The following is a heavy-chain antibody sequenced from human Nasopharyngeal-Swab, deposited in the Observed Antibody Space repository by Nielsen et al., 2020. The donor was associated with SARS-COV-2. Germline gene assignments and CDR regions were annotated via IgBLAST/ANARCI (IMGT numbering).Heavy chain of an antibody. D-gene: IGHD6-19*01. Sequence: ASVKVSCKASGYTFTGYYMHWVRQVPGQGLEWMGRINPNSGGTNYAQKFRGRVTMTRDTSISTAYMELSRLRSDDTAVYYCARMAVAGTGDYWGQGTLVTVSS. CDR2: INPNSGGT. J-gene: IGHJ4*02. V-gene: IGHV1-2*06. CDR3: ARMAVAGTGDY. CDR1: GYTFTGYY.